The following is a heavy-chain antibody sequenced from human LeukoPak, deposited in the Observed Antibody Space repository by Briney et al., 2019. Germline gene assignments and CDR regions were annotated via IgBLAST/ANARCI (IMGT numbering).Heavy chain of an antibody. Sequence: TPSETLSFTCSVSGASISGGTYYWGWIRQPPGKGLEWIGSIYYTGSTYDNPSLKSRVAISVDTSKNQFSLKLSSVTAADTAVYYCARRGGSGSAFDYWGQGTLVTVSS. J-gene: IGHJ4*02. D-gene: IGHD1-26*01. CDR3: ARRGGSGSAFDY. CDR2: IYYTGST. CDR1: GASISGGTYY. V-gene: IGHV4-39*01.